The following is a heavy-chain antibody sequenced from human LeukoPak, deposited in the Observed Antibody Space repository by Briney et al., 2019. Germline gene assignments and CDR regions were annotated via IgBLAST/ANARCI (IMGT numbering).Heavy chain of an antibody. D-gene: IGHD6-19*01. CDR3: ARGKTIRVADPFDY. CDR2: ISTYSGTP. V-gene: IGHV1-18*01. J-gene: IGHJ4*02. Sequence: VASVKVSCTASGYTFTNYGISWVRQAPGQGLEWMGWISTYSGTPNYAQKPQGRVTMTTDTSTNTAYLDLRSLRSDDTAVYYCARGKTIRVADPFDYWGQGTLVTVSS. CDR1: GYTFTNYG.